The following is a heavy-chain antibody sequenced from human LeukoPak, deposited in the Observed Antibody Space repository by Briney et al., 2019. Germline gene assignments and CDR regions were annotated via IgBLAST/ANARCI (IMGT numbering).Heavy chain of an antibody. Sequence: KPSETLSLTCTVSGGSISSYYWSWSRQPPGKGLEWIGYIYYSGSTNYNPSLKSRVTISVDTSKNQFSLKLSSVTAADTAVYYCARDLGQRWLQSEGAFDIWGQGTMVTVSS. V-gene: IGHV4-59*01. CDR2: IYYSGST. CDR3: ARDLGQRWLQSEGAFDI. CDR1: GGSISSYY. D-gene: IGHD5-24*01. J-gene: IGHJ3*02.